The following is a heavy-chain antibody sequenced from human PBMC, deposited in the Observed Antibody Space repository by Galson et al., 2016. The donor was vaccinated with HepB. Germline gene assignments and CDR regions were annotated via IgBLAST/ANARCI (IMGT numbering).Heavy chain of an antibody. J-gene: IGHJ5*01. D-gene: IGHD3-3*01. CDR3: ARHVSGEDVSRFLEWLARFDP. CDR1: GGSISSSSSY. CDR2: IHYSGST. Sequence: SETLSLTCTVSGGSISSSSSYWGWLRQPPGKGLEWVGSIHYSGSTFYNPSLKSRVTISVDTPNNHFSLKLSDVSAADTAMYYCARHVSGEDVSRFLEWLARFDPWGQGTLVTVSS. V-gene: IGHV4-39*01.